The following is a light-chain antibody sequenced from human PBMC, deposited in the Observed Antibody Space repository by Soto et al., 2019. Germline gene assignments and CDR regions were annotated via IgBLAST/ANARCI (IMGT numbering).Light chain of an antibody. J-gene: IGLJ3*02. CDR2: INYDGTH. CDR1: SGYSNYA. Sequence: QSVLTQSPSASASLGASVKLTCTLSSGYSNYAIAWHQQQSEKGPRLLMKINYDGTHSKGDGFFDRFSGSSSGAERHLTISSLQSEDEADYYCQSLGTGIQVFGGGTKLTVL. V-gene: IGLV4-69*01. CDR3: QSLGTGIQV.